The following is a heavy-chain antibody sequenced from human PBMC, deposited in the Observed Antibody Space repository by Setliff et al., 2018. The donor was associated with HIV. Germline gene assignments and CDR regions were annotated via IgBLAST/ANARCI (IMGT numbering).Heavy chain of an antibody. V-gene: IGHV4-38-2*01. CDR1: GYSIRSGYY. CDR2: IYHSGST. Sequence: PSETLSLTCAVSGYSIRSGYYWGWIRQPPEKGLEWIGSIYHSGSTNYNPSLKSRVTISVDTSKNQFSLKLSSVTAADTAVYYCARQDSYSYGYNYFDYWGQGTLVTVSS. J-gene: IGHJ4*02. CDR3: ARQDSYSYGYNYFDY. D-gene: IGHD5-18*01.